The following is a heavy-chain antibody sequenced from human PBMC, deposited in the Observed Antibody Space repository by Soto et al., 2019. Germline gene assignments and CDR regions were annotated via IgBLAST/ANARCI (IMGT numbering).Heavy chain of an antibody. Sequence: EVQLLESGGGLVQPGGSLRLSCAASGFTFSSYAMSWVRQAPGKGLEWVSAISRSGGSTYYADSVKGRFTISRDNSKNTLYLQMNRLRAEDTAVYYCAKDSLTYYYGSGRIDYWGQGSLVTVSS. CDR1: GFTFSSYA. J-gene: IGHJ4*02. CDR2: ISRSGGST. D-gene: IGHD3-10*01. CDR3: AKDSLTYYYGSGRIDY. V-gene: IGHV3-23*01.